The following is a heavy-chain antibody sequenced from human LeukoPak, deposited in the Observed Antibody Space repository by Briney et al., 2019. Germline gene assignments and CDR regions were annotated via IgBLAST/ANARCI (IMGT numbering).Heavy chain of an antibody. CDR3: ARDFQYADTPMLSWFDP. J-gene: IGHJ5*02. D-gene: IGHD5-18*01. Sequence: SETLSLTCTVSGGSINNYYWSWIRQAAGKGLEWIGRICTSGGTKYNPSLKSRVTMSIDTSKNEFSLKVNSVTAADTAVYYCARDFQYADTPMLSWFDPWGQGILITVSS. CDR1: GGSINNYY. V-gene: IGHV4-4*07. CDR2: ICTSGGT.